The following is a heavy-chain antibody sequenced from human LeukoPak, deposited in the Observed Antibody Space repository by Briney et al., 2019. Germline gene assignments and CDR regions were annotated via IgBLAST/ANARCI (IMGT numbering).Heavy chain of an antibody. CDR3: ATLLAARGYYYYYMDV. D-gene: IGHD6-6*01. V-gene: IGHV4-34*01. CDR2: INHSGST. J-gene: IGHJ6*03. Sequence: SETLSLTCAVYGGSFSGYYWSWIRQPPGKGLEWIGEINHSGSTNYNPSLKSRVTISVDTSKNQFSLKLSSVTAADTAVYYCATLLAARGYYYYYMDVWGKGTTVTVSS. CDR1: GGSFSGYY.